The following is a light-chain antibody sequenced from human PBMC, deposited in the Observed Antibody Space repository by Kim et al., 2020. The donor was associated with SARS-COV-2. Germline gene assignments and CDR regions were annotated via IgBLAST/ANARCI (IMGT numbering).Light chain of an antibody. CDR2: WAS. CDR3: HQYFRTPYS. CDR1: ETIFYCSNNMDY. V-gene: IGKV4-1*01. J-gene: IGKJ2*03. Sequence: RATISCETNETIFYCSNNMDYLAWYRQKPGQPPKLLIYWASTRQSGVPDRFSGGGSRTDFTLTITSLQPEDVAVYYCHQYFRTPYSFGQGTKLEI.